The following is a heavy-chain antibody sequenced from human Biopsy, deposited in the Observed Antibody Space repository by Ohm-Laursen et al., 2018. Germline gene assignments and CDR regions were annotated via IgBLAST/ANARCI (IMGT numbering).Heavy chain of an antibody. CDR3: TRAEAGSGSLLYFDY. D-gene: IGHD3-10*01. CDR2: INSDGSSK. CDR1: AFIFSRFW. V-gene: IGHV3-74*01. J-gene: IGHJ4*02. Sequence: SLRLSCAASAFIFSRFWMYWFRQAPGKGLVWVLRINSDGSSKNYADAVKGRFTISRDNAKNTVFLQMNSLRAEDTAVYYCTRAEAGSGSLLYFDYWGQGTLVTVSS.